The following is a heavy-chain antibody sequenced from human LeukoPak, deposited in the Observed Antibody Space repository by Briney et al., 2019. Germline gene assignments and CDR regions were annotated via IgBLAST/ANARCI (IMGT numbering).Heavy chain of an antibody. CDR1: GGSISSGGYY. D-gene: IGHD2-15*01. Sequence: SETLSLTCTVSGGSISSGGYYWSWIRQHSGKGLEWIGYIYYSGSTYYNPSLKSRVTISVDTSKNQSSLKLSSVTAADTAVYYCARASAYCSGGSCYRNWFDPWGQGTLVTVSS. V-gene: IGHV4-31*03. J-gene: IGHJ5*02. CDR3: ARASAYCSGGSCYRNWFDP. CDR2: IYYSGST.